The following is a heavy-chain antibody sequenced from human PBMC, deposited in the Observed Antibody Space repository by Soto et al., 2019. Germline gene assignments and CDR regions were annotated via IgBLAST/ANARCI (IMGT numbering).Heavy chain of an antibody. CDR2: ISGSGGST. CDR3: AKGYCSSTSCPPGDY. Sequence: GGSLRLSCAASGFTFSSYAMSWVRQAPGKGLEWVSAISGSGGSTYYADSVKGRFTISRDNSKNTLYLQMNSLRAEDTAVYYCAKGYCSSTSCPPGDYWGQGTRVTVSS. V-gene: IGHV3-23*01. CDR1: GFTFSSYA. J-gene: IGHJ4*02. D-gene: IGHD2-2*01.